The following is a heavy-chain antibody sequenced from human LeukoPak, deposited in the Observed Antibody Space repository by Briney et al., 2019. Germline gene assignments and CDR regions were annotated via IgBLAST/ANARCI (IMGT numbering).Heavy chain of an antibody. Sequence: GGSLRLSCAASGFTFSRYWMSWVRQAPGKGLEWVANIKQDGSEKYYVDSVKGRFTISRDNANNSLFLQMNSLRAEDMAVYYCANSALVRGGSDYWGQGTLVTVSS. CDR2: IKQDGSEK. CDR1: GFTFSRYW. V-gene: IGHV3-7*01. J-gene: IGHJ4*02. CDR3: ANSALVRGGSDY. D-gene: IGHD3-10*01.